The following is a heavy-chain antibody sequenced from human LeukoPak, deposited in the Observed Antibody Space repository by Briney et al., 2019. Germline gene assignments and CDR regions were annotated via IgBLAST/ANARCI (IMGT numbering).Heavy chain of an antibody. D-gene: IGHD6-19*01. V-gene: IGHV4-34*01. CDR1: GGSFSGYY. Sequence: SETLSLTCAVYGGSFSGYYWSWIRQPPGKGLEWIGEINHSGSTNYNPSLKSRVTISVDTSKNQFSLKLSSVTAADTAVYYCAEEVAGTGGFDYRGQGTLVTVSS. J-gene: IGHJ4*02. CDR3: AEEVAGTGGFDY. CDR2: INHSGST.